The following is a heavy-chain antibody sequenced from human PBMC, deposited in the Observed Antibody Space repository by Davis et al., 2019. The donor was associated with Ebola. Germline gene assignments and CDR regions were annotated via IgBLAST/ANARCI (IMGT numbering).Heavy chain of an antibody. CDR1: GFTFSSYA. D-gene: IGHD3-10*01. CDR2: ISGSGGST. J-gene: IGHJ6*03. CDR3: ARGPSMVRGVITTYYYYYYMDV. Sequence: PGGSLRLSCAASGFTFSSYAMSWVRQAPGKGLEWVSAISGSGGSTYYADSVKGRFTISRDNSKNTLYLQMNSLRAEDTAVYYCARGPSMVRGVITTYYYYYYMDVWGKGTTVTVSS. V-gene: IGHV3-23*01.